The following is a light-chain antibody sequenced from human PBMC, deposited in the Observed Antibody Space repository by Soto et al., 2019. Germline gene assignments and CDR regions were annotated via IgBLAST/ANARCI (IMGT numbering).Light chain of an antibody. CDR3: QQRSNWPPKLT. CDR2: GAS. J-gene: IGKJ4*01. V-gene: IGKV3D-20*02. Sequence: EIVLTQSPGTLSLSPGERATLSCRASQSVSSSYLAWYQQKPGQAPRLLIYGASSRPTGIPDRFSGSGSGTDFTLTISRLEPEDFAVYYCQQRSNWPPKLTFGGGTKVEIK. CDR1: QSVSSSY.